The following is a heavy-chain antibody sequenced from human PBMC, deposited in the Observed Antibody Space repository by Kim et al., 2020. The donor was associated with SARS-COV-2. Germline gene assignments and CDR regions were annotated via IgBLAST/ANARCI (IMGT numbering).Heavy chain of an antibody. CDR2: IIPIFGTA. Sequence: SVKVSCKASGGTFSSYAISWVRQAPGQGLEWMGGIIPIFGTANYAQKFQGRVTITADESTSTAYMELSSLRSEDTAVYYCAGGVDTAMVTFDYWGQGTLVTVSS. J-gene: IGHJ4*02. CDR1: GGTFSSYA. V-gene: IGHV1-69*13. D-gene: IGHD5-18*01. CDR3: AGGVDTAMVTFDY.